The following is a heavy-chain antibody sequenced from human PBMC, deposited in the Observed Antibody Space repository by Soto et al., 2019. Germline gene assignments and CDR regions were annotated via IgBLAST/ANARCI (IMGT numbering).Heavy chain of an antibody. J-gene: IGHJ3*02. CDR2: FDPEDGET. CDR3: ATDHINRSSIAARGAFDI. Sequence: ASVKVSCKVSGYTLTELSMHWVRQAPGKGLEWMGGFDPEDGETIYAQKFQGRVTMTEVTSTDTAYMELSSLRSEDTAVYYCATDHINRSSIAARGAFDIWGQGTMVTVSS. D-gene: IGHD6-6*01. V-gene: IGHV1-24*01. CDR1: GYTLTELS.